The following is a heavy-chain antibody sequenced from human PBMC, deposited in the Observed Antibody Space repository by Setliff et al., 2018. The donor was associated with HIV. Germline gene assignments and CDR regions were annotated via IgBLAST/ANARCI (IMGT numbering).Heavy chain of an antibody. Sequence: NPSETLSLTCAVYGGSFSGYYWGWIRQPPGKGLEWIGSIAYTGSGYYNSSLKSRVTISVDTSRNECSLKLTSVTAADTAVYYCAREVRWELPQGFDHWGQGSQVTVSS. V-gene: IGHV4-34*01. CDR3: AREVRWELPQGFDH. CDR1: GGSFSGYY. J-gene: IGHJ4*02. CDR2: IAYTGSG. D-gene: IGHD1-26*01.